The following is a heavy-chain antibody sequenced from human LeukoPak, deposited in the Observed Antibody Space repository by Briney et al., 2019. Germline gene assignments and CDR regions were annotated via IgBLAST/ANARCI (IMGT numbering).Heavy chain of an antibody. CDR3: AKDPSPTQGNYYYYYMDV. J-gene: IGHJ6*03. CDR1: GFTFSSYE. Sequence: PSGGSLRLSCAASGFTFSSYEMNWVRQAPGKGLEWVSYISSSGSTIYYADSVKGRFTISRDNAKNSLYLQMNSLRAEDTAVYYCAKDPSPTQGNYYYYYMDVWGKGTTVTVSS. CDR2: ISSSGSTI. D-gene: IGHD3-10*01. V-gene: IGHV3-48*03.